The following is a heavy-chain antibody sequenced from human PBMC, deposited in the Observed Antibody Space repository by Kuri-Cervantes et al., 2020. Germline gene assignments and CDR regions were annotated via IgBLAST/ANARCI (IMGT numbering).Heavy chain of an antibody. D-gene: IGHD5-18*01. CDR3: ARGGYSYGYYFDY. V-gene: IGHV4-61*08. CDR1: GGSISSGDYY. J-gene: IGHJ4*02. CDR2: IYYSGST. Sequence: SETLSLTCTVSGGSISSGDYYWSWIRQPPGKGLEWIGYIYYSGSTNYNPSLKSRVTISVDTSKNQFSLKLSSVTAADTAVYYCARGGYSYGYYFDYWGQGTLVTVSS.